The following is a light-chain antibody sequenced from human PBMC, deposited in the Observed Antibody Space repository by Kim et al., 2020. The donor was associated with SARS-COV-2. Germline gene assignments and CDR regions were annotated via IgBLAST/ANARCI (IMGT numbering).Light chain of an antibody. Sequence: QSALTQPASVSGSPGQSITISCTGTSSDIGGYNYVSWYQQHPGKAPTLMIYDVSDRPSGVSNRFSGSKSGNTASLTISGLQAEDEVDYYCSSYRTRNTFVFGGGTQLTVL. CDR2: DVS. J-gene: IGLJ3*02. CDR3: SSYRTRNTFV. V-gene: IGLV2-14*03. CDR1: SSDIGGYNY.